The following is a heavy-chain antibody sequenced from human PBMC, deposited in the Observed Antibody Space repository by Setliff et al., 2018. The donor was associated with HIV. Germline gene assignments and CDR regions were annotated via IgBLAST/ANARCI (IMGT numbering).Heavy chain of an antibody. Sequence: ASVKVSCKASGYTFTSCVMTWVRQAPGQGLGWMGWINTYTGNPTYAQDFTGRFVFSLDTSVSTAYLQISSLKAEDIAVYYCARDGYYYDSSGHLAYYFDYWGQGTLVTVSS. D-gene: IGHD3-22*01. CDR1: GYTFTSCV. V-gene: IGHV7-4-1*02. CDR2: INTYTGNP. CDR3: ARDGYYYDSSGHLAYYFDY. J-gene: IGHJ4*02.